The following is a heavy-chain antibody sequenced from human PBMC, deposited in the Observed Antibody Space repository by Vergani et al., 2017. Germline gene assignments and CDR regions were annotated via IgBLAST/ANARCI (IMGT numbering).Heavy chain of an antibody. D-gene: IGHD1-26*01. CDR2: ISSSSTI. V-gene: IGHV3-48*02. J-gene: IGHJ1*01. CDR3: ARANAEWELLGGEYFQH. Sequence: EVQLVESGGGLVQPGGSLRLSCAASGFTFSSYSMNWVRQAPGKGLEWVSYISSSSTIYYADSVKGRFTISRDNAKNSLYLQMNSLRDEDTAVYYCARANAEWELLGGEYFQHWGQGTLVTVSS. CDR1: GFTFSSYS.